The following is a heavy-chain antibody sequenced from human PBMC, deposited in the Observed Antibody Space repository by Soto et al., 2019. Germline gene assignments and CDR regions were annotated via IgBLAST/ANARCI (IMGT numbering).Heavy chain of an antibody. Sequence: HPGGSLRLSCAASGFTFSSYAMCWVRQAPGKGLEWVSAISGSGGSTYYADSVKGRFTISRDNSKNTLYLQMNSLRAEDTAVYYCAKDRPGGGSLYFQHWGQGTLVTAPQ. CDR3: AKDRPGGGSLYFQH. D-gene: IGHD2-15*01. J-gene: IGHJ1*01. CDR1: GFTFSSYA. V-gene: IGHV3-23*01. CDR2: ISGSGGST.